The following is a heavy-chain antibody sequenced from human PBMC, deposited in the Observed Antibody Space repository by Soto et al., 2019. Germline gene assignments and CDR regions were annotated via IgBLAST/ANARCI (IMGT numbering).Heavy chain of an antibody. J-gene: IGHJ6*03. D-gene: IGHD5-12*01. CDR1: GDTFTDYY. V-gene: IGHV1-2*04. CDR3: ARESGGATATLDYYYFYMDV. CDR2: INPNSCVT. Sequence: QVQLVQSGAEVKKPGASVTVSCRSSGDTFTDYYMHWVRQAPGQGLEWMGWINPNSCVTKYAQKFQGWVTMTRDTSIRTVYMQLSRLRSDDTAVYYCARESGGATATLDYYYFYMDVWGTGTTVTVSS.